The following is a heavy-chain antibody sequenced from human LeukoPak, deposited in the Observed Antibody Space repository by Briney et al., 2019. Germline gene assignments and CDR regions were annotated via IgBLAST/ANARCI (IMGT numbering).Heavy chain of an antibody. CDR2: ISSDGGGK. D-gene: IGHD2/OR15-2a*01. CDR3: LTIVETTFDAFDI. J-gene: IGHJ3*02. CDR1: GFTFSSYP. V-gene: IGHV3-30*03. Sequence: GGSLRLSCAASGFTFSSYPMYWVRQAPGVGLEWVAVISSDGGGKYYADSVKGRFTISRDNSKNTVYLQMNSLRAEDTAVYYCLTIVETTFDAFDIWGQGTMVTVSS.